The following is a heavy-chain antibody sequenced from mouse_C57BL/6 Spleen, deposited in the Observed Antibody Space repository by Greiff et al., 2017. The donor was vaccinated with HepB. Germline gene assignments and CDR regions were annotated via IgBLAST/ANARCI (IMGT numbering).Heavy chain of an antibody. CDR2: INPNNGGT. Sequence: VQLQQSGPELVKPGASVKISCKASGYTFTDYYMNWVKQSQGKSLEWIGDINPNNGGTNYNQKFKGKATLTVDKFSSTASMELRSLTSEASAVYYCARGDYDGAMDYWGQGTSVTVSS. V-gene: IGHV1-26*01. D-gene: IGHD2-4*01. CDR1: GYTFTDYY. CDR3: ARGDYDGAMDY. J-gene: IGHJ4*01.